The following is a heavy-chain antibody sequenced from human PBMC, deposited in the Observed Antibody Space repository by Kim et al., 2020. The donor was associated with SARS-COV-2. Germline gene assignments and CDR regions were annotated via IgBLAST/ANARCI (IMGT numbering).Heavy chain of an antibody. CDR3: ARGVVVVVAATNVRGQFDP. CDR2: ISYDGSNK. V-gene: IGHV3-30-3*01. CDR1: GFTFSSYA. J-gene: IGHJ5*02. Sequence: GGSLRLSCAASGFTFSSYAMHWVRQAPGKGLEWVAVISYDGSNKYYADSVKGRFTISRDNSKNTLYLQMNSLRAEDTAVYYCARGVVVVVAATNVRGQFDPWGQGTLVTVSA. D-gene: IGHD2-15*01.